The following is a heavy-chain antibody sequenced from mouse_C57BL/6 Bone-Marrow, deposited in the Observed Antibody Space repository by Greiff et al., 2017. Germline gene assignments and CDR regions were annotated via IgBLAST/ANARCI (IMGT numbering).Heavy chain of an antibody. CDR1: GFTFSNYW. CDR3: TRQEIYYDYGRYAMDY. V-gene: IGHV6-3*01. Sequence: EVKLVESGGGLVQPGGSMKLSCVASGFTFSNYWMNWVRQSPEKGLEWVAQIRLKSDNYATHYAESVKGRFTISRDDSKSSVYLQMNNLRAEDTGIYYCTRQEIYYDYGRYAMDYWGQGTSVTVSS. CDR2: IRLKSDNYAT. J-gene: IGHJ4*01. D-gene: IGHD2-4*01.